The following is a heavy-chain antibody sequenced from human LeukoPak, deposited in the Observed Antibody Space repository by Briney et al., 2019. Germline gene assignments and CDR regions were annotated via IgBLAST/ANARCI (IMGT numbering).Heavy chain of an antibody. V-gene: IGHV3-48*02. J-gene: IGHJ4*02. Sequence: GGSLRLSCAASGFTFSSYSMNWVRQAPGKGLEWVSCISSSSSTIYYADSVKGRFTISRDNAKNSLYLQMNSLRDEDTAVYYCAISWYYYDSSGYKDFDYWGQGTLVTVSS. CDR3: AISWYYYDSSGYKDFDY. D-gene: IGHD3-22*01. CDR2: ISSSSSTI. CDR1: GFTFSSYS.